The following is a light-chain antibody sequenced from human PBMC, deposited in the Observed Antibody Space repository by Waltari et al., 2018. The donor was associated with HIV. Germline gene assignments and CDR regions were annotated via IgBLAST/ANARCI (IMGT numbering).Light chain of an antibody. Sequence: QSVLTQPPSVSAAPGQKVTISCSGSTSNMGESFVSRYQQLPATAPRLLIYDNHHRPSGTPDRFSGSKSGTSATLGITGLQAGDEAVYFCGTWDNSLSAGVFGGGTRLTVL. CDR2: DNH. CDR1: TSNMGESF. CDR3: GTWDNSLSAGV. V-gene: IGLV1-51*01. J-gene: IGLJ2*01.